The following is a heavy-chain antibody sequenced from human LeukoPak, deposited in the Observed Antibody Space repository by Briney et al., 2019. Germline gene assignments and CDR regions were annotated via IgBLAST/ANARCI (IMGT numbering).Heavy chain of an antibody. CDR2: IIPIFGTA. V-gene: IGHV1-69*05. CDR3: ARALLVTRYFDY. CDR1: GGTFSSYA. Sequence: ASVKVSCKASGGTFSSYAISWVRQAPGQGLEWMGGIIPIFGTANYAQKFQGRVTITTDESTSTAYMELSSLRSEDTAVYYCARALLVTRYFDYWGQGTLVTVSS. J-gene: IGHJ4*02. D-gene: IGHD4-11*01.